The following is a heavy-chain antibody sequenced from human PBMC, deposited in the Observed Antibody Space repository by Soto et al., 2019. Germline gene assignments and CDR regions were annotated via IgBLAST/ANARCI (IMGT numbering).Heavy chain of an antibody. D-gene: IGHD1-26*01. Sequence: PGGSLRLSCAASGFTFRSYAMHWVRQAPGKGLEWVAVISSEGNNKYYADSVQGRFTISRDNSENTLYLQMNSLRPEDTAVYYCASDRFRGTYYLRGVTYFFEEWGQGAPVTVSS. CDR1: GFTFRSYA. CDR2: ISSEGNNK. J-gene: IGHJ4*02. V-gene: IGHV3-30-3*01. CDR3: ASDRFRGTYYLRGVTYFFEE.